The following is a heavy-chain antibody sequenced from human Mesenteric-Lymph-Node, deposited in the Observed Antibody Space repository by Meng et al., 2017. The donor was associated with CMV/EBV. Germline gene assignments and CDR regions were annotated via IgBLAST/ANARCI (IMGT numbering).Heavy chain of an antibody. CDR2: INWNGGSK. V-gene: IGHV3-20*04. J-gene: IGHJ3*02. D-gene: IGHD3-9*01. Sequence: GESLKTSCAASGFTFDDYGMSWVRQAPGKGLELVSGINWNGGSKGYADSVKGRFTITRDNAKNSLYLQMNSLRAEDTALYYCASSRRYCDWSHAFDIWGQGTMVTVSS. CDR1: GFTFDDYG. CDR3: ASSRRYCDWSHAFDI.